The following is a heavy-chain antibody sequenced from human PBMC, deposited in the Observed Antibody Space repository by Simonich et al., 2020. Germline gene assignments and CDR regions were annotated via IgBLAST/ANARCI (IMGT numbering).Heavy chain of an antibody. V-gene: IGHV3-7*01. CDR1: GFTFSSYW. Sequence: EVQLVESGGGLVQPGGSLRLSCAASGFTFSSYWMSWGRQAPGKGLEWVANIKQDGSEKYYVDSVKGRFHISRDNAKNSLYLQMNSLRAEDTAVYYCARDGLGTAYYYYMDVWGKGTTVTVSS. CDR2: IKQDGSEK. J-gene: IGHJ6*03. CDR3: ARDGLGTAYYYYMDV. D-gene: IGHD7-27*01.